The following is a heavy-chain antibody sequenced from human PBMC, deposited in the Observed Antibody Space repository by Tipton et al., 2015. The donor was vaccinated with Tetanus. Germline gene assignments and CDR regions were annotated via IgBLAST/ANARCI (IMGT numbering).Heavy chain of an antibody. CDR1: GGSISDKKYY. CDR2: IYFEGST. D-gene: IGHD2/OR15-2a*01. V-gene: IGHV4-39*02. CDR3: ARHLYGYWFDP. J-gene: IGHJ5*02. Sequence: LRLSCAVSGGSISDKKYYWGWIRQPPGKGLGWLASIYFEGSTYYSPSLKSRLAIDVDTSQNVFSLNLTSVTAADTAVYYCARHLYGYWFDPWGRGALVTVSS.